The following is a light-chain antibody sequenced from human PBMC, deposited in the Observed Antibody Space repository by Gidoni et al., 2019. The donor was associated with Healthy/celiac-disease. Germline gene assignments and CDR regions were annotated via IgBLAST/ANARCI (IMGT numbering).Light chain of an antibody. Sequence: DIVMTQSPDSLAVSLGERATINCKSSQSVLYSSNNKNYLAWYQQKPGQPPKLLIYWASTRESGVPDRFSGSGSGTDFTLTISSLQAEDVAVYYCQQYSTFGQXTKLEIK. V-gene: IGKV4-1*01. CDR3: QQYST. CDR2: WAS. CDR1: QSVLYSSNNKNY. J-gene: IGKJ2*01.